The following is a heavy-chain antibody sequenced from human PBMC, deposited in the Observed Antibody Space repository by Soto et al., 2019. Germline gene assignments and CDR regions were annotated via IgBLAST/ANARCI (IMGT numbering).Heavy chain of an antibody. D-gene: IGHD6-19*01. Sequence: GGSLRLSCAASGFTFSSDAMSWGRQAPGKGLEWVSAISGSGGSTYYADYVKGRFTISRDNSKNTLYLQMNSLRAEDTAVYYCAKDLHSSGWFWYYFDYWGQGTLVTVSS. J-gene: IGHJ4*02. CDR1: GFTFSSDA. CDR2: ISGSGGST. V-gene: IGHV3-23*01. CDR3: AKDLHSSGWFWYYFDY.